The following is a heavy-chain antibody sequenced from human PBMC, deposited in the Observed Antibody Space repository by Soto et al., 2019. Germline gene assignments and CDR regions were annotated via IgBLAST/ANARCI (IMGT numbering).Heavy chain of an antibody. Sequence: PSETLSLTCTVSGGSISSYYWSWIRQPPGKGLEWIGYIYYSGSTNYNPSLKSRVTISVDTSKNQFSLKLSSVTAADTAVYYCARDLGSYGYSSYYYGMDVWGQGTTVT. J-gene: IGHJ6*02. CDR2: IYYSGST. CDR1: GGSISSYY. V-gene: IGHV4-59*01. D-gene: IGHD5-18*01. CDR3: ARDLGSYGYSSYYYGMDV.